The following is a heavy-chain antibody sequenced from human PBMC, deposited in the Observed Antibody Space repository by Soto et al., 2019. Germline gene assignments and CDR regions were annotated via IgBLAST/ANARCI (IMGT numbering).Heavy chain of an antibody. CDR1: GYTITNSA. CDR3: AGGYYGFCSCYLSGYYGMDF. Sequence: ASVKVTCKAFGYTITNSAMHWGLQAPGPRLEGMGWINAGNGNTKFSQKFQGRVTITRERFASTASIELRSLRSEDKAVYYCAGGYYGFCSCYLSGYYGMDFCGRGTTDTVS. J-gene: IGHJ6*02. V-gene: IGHV1-3*01. CDR2: INAGNGNT. D-gene: IGHD3-3*01.